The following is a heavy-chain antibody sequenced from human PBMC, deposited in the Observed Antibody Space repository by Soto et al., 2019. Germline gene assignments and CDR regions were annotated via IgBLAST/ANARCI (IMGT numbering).Heavy chain of an antibody. D-gene: IGHD1-1*01. V-gene: IGHV3-23*01. CDR3: ARGWTFDL. CDR1: GFTVSSYA. J-gene: IGHJ4*02. Sequence: GGSLRLSCAASGFTVSSYAMSWVRQAPGKGLEWVSGINGGGDSTYFADSVRGRFTISRDNSKNTLFLQMNSLRAEDTAVYYCARGWTFDLWGRGTLVTVSS. CDR2: INGGGDST.